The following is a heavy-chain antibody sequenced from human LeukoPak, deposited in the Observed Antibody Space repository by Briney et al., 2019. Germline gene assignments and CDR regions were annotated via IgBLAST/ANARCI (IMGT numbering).Heavy chain of an antibody. CDR3: AKGDLYGDYVFDY. CDR2: ISHDGNDK. CDR1: GFTFSSYG. V-gene: IGHV3-30*18. D-gene: IGHD4-17*01. J-gene: IGHJ4*02. Sequence: PGESLRLSCTASGFTFSSYGIHWVRQAPGKGLEWVAVISHDGNDKHYADSVKGRFTISRDNSKNTLYLQMKSLREDTAVYYCAKGDLYGDYVFDYWGQGALVTVS.